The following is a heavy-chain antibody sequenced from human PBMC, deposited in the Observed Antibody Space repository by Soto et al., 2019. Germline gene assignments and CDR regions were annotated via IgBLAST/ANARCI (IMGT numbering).Heavy chain of an antibody. D-gene: IGHD2-2*01. CDR2: IKQDGSEK. CDR3: ARDQPGYCSSTSCPDRAFDI. Sequence: TGGSLRLSCAASGFTFSSYWMSWVRQAPGEGLEWVANIKQDGSEKYYVDSVKGRFTISRDNAKNSLYLQMNSLRAEDTAVYYCARDQPGYCSSTSCPDRAFDIWGQGTMVTVSS. J-gene: IGHJ3*02. CDR1: GFTFSSYW. V-gene: IGHV3-7*01.